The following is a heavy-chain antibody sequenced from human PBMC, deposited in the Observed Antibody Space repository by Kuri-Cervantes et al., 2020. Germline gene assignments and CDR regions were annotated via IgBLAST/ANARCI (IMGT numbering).Heavy chain of an antibody. CDR2: ISYDGSNK. Sequence: GESLKISCAASGFTFSSYGMHWVRQAPGKGLEWVAVISYDGSNKYYADSVKGRFTISRDNSRNTLYLQMNSLRAEDTAVYYCAKTGPYSGSYNDMIDYWGQGTLVTVSS. CDR1: GFTFSSYG. J-gene: IGHJ4*02. CDR3: AKTGPYSGSYNDMIDY. V-gene: IGHV3-30*18. D-gene: IGHD1-26*01.